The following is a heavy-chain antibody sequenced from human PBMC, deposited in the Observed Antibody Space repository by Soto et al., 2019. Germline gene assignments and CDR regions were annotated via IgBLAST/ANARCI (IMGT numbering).Heavy chain of an antibody. CDR2: IKGDGSGT. J-gene: IGHJ4*02. Sequence: EVQLVESGGGLVQPGGSLRLSCAASGFTFSRYWMYWVRQAPGKGLVWVSYIKGDGSGTTYADSAKGRFTISRDNARNTLYLQMTSRRAEATSGYYCGRGGNAGTVDYWGQGTLVTVSS. D-gene: IGHD2-2*01. CDR3: GRGGNAGTVDY. CDR1: GFTFSRYW. V-gene: IGHV3-74*01.